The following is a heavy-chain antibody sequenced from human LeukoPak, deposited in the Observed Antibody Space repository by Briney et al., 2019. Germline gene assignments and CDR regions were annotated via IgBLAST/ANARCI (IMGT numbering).Heavy chain of an antibody. Sequence: GGSLRLSCAASGFIFEDYTMYWVRQRPGKGLEWVSLITYDGRDTKYADSVKGRFTTSRDNNKNSLFLQLSSLTHEDTALYYCAKDVGQDGRGHRYLDYWGQGTPVTVSS. CDR2: ITYDGRDT. CDR3: AKDVGQDGRGHRYLDY. D-gene: IGHD5-24*01. J-gene: IGHJ4*02. V-gene: IGHV3-43*01. CDR1: GFIFEDYT.